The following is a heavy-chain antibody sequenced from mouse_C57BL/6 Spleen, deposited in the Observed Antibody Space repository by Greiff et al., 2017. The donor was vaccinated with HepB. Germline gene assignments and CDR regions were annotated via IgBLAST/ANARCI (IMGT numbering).Heavy chain of an antibody. CDR3: TRWGED. CDR1: GYTFTDYE. J-gene: IGHJ3*01. Sequence: QQSGAELVRPGASVTLSCKASGYTFTDYEMHWVKQTPVHGLEWIGAIDPETGGTAYNQKFKGKAILTADKSSSTAYMELRSLTSEDSAVYYCTRWGEDWGQGTLVTVSA. CDR2: IDPETGGT. V-gene: IGHV1-15*01.